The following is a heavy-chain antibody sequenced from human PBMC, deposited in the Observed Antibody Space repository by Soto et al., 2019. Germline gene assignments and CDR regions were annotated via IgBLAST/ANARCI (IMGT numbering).Heavy chain of an antibody. J-gene: IGHJ5*02. CDR3: ARHPERIAQIGWFDP. D-gene: IGHD6-13*01. V-gene: IGHV3-48*01. Sequence: LRLSCAASGFTFSSYSMNWVRQAPGKGLEWVSYISSSSSTIYYADSVKGRFTISRDNAKNSLYLQMNSLRAEDTAVYYCARHPERIAQIGWFDPWGQGTLVTVSS. CDR1: GFTFSSYS. CDR2: ISSSSSTI.